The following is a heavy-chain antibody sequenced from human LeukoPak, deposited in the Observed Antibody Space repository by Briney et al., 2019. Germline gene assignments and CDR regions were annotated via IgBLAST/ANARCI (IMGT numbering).Heavy chain of an antibody. J-gene: IGHJ4*02. CDR2: VYYSGSN. D-gene: IGHD6-19*01. Sequence: TETLSLTCTVSGGSISSYYWSWIRQPPGKGLEWIGYVYYSGSNNYNPSLKSRVTISVDTSKNQFSLKLSSVTAADTAVYYCARHVEQRLTPFDYWGKGILVTVS. V-gene: IGHV4-59*08. CDR1: GGSISSYY. CDR3: ARHVEQRLTPFDY.